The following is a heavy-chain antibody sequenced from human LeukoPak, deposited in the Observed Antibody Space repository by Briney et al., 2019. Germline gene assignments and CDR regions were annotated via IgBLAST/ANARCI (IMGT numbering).Heavy chain of an antibody. D-gene: IGHD6-19*01. V-gene: IGHV3-7*03. CDR1: GFIFSSYW. CDR2: KKEDGSEK. J-gene: IGHJ4*02. Sequence: GGSLRLSCAVSGFIFSSYWMNWVRQAPGKGLEWVGKKKEDGSEKYYVDSVKGRLTISRDNPNNTLDLQMNSLTAEDTAVYYCAKGPVAVAGYYFDHWGQGTLVTVSS. CDR3: AKGPVAVAGYYFDH.